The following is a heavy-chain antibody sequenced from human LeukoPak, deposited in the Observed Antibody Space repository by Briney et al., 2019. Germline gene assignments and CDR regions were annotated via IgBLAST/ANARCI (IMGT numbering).Heavy chain of an antibody. CDR3: ASGIKLRWLHPVGY. CDR1: GFTFSSYA. D-gene: IGHD5-24*01. CDR2: MSYDGSEK. Sequence: PGGSLRLSCAASGFTFSSYAMHWVRQAPGKGLEWLAVMSYDGSEKYYADSVKGRFTISRVNSKNKVYLEINSLRAEDTAVYYCASGIKLRWLHPVGYWGQGVLVTVSS. J-gene: IGHJ4*02. V-gene: IGHV3-30-3*01.